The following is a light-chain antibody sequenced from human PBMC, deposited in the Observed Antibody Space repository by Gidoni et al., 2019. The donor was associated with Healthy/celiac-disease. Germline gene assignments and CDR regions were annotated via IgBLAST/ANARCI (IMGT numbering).Light chain of an antibody. J-gene: IGKJ1*01. Sequence: DIVMNQSPLSLPVTPGEPASISCRASQSLLHSNGYNSLDWYLQKPGQSPQLLIYFGSNRASGVPARFIGSLSGTYFTLKISRVEAEDFGVYYCMQALQTPWTVGQGTKVEIK. V-gene: IGKV2-28*01. CDR2: FGS. CDR3: MQALQTPWT. CDR1: QSLLHSNGYNS.